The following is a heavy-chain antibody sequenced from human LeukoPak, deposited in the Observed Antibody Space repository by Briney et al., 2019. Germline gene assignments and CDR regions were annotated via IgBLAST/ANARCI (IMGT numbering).Heavy chain of an antibody. D-gene: IGHD3-16*01. CDR1: GFTFSSHG. V-gene: IGHV3-33*01. CDR2: IWYDGSKK. J-gene: IGHJ4*02. CDR3: ARVWGTGYTADY. Sequence: GTSLRLSCAASGFTFSSHGMHWVRQAPGKGLEWVAVIWYDGSKKYYGDSVKGRFTISRDDSRNTLYLQMESLRVEDTAVYYCARVWGTGYTADYWGQGTLVTVSS.